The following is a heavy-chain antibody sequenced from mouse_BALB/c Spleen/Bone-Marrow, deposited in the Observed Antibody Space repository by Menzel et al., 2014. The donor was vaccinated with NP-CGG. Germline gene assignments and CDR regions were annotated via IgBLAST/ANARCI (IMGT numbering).Heavy chain of an antibody. Sequence: EVKVVESGGGLVQPGGSLKLSCAASGFTFSSYGMSWVRQTPDKRLELVATINSNGGSTYYPDSVKGRFTISRDNAKNTLYLQMSSLKSEDTATYYCARIWAYYAMDYWGQGTSVTVSS. CDR3: ARIWAYYAMDY. CDR1: GFTFSSYG. CDR2: INSNGGST. D-gene: IGHD4-1*01. J-gene: IGHJ4*01. V-gene: IGHV5-6-3*01.